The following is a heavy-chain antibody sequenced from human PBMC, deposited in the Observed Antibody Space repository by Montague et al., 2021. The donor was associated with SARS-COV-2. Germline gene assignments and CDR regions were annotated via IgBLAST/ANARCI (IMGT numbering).Heavy chain of an antibody. CDR1: GFTFSSYA. J-gene: IGHJ4*02. D-gene: IGHD1-26*01. Sequence: SLRLSCAASGFTFSSYAMSWVRQAPGKGLGWVSTITGSGGSTYYADSVKGRFTISRDNSKNTLYPQMNSLRAEDTAVYYCAKGGVWERRGLTTFDYWGQGTLVTVSS. V-gene: IGHV3-23*01. CDR3: AKGGVWERRGLTTFDY. CDR2: ITGSGGST.